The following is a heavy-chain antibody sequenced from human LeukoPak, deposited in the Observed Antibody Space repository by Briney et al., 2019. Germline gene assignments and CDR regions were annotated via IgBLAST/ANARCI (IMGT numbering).Heavy chain of an antibody. J-gene: IGHJ3*02. CDR3: ARQRYYYDTSVLDACDI. Sequence: GGSLRLSCAASGFTFTNYAMSWVRQAPGQGLEWVSTISGSGGTTSSAYSLKGRFSISRDTSKNTLYLQMNSLRAEDTAVYYCARQRYYYDTSVLDACDIWGQGTMVTVSS. CDR2: ISGSGGTT. D-gene: IGHD3-22*01. CDR1: GFTFTNYA. V-gene: IGHV3-23*01.